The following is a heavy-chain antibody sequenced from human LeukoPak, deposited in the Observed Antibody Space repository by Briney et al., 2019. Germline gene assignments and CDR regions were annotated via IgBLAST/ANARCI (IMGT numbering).Heavy chain of an antibody. CDR1: GGTFSSYA. CDR3: ARAWLRLNPYFDY. J-gene: IGHJ4*02. V-gene: IGHV1-2*02. Sequence: ASVKVSCKASGGTFSSYAISWVRQAPGQGLEWMGWINPNSGGTNYAQKFQGRVTMTRDTSISTAYMELSRLRSDDTAVYYCARAWLRLNPYFDYWGQGTLVTVSS. CDR2: INPNSGGT. D-gene: IGHD5-12*01.